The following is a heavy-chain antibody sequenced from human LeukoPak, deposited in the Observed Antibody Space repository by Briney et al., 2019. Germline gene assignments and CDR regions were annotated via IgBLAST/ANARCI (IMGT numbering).Heavy chain of an antibody. Sequence: GGSLRLSCAASGFRFSTYAMHWVRQAPGKGLEWVAVISYDGSNKDYADSVKGRFTISRDNSKNTLYLEMNNLRVKDTAVYYCASGGYGPGSYFDYWGQGTLVTASS. CDR2: ISYDGSNK. CDR1: GFRFSTYA. CDR3: ASGGYGPGSYFDY. J-gene: IGHJ4*02. D-gene: IGHD3-10*01. V-gene: IGHV3-30-3*01.